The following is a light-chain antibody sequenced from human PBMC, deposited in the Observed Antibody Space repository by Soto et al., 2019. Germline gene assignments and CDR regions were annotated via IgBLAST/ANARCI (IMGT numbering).Light chain of an antibody. J-gene: IGLJ1*01. CDR2: DVS. V-gene: IGLV2-11*01. Sequence: QSALTQPRSVSGSPGQSVTISCTGTSSDVSGYNYVSWYQQHPGKAPKLMIYDVSKRPSGVPDRFSGSKSGNTASLTISGLQAEDEADYYCCSYAGSYDFGTGTKLTVL. CDR1: SSDVSGYNY. CDR3: CSYAGSYD.